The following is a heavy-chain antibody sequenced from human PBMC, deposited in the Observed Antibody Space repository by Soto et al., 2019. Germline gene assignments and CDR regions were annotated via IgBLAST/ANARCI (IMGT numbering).Heavy chain of an antibody. CDR2: INADGTTT. V-gene: IGHV3-74*01. CDR3: ATVATHSYNWVDP. D-gene: IGHD3-3*02. J-gene: IGHJ5*02. CDR1: GFTFSTYW. Sequence: EVHLVESGGGLVQPGGSLRLSCAASGFTFSTYWMHWVRQAPGKGLVWVSRINADGTTTTYADSVKGRFTISRDNAKNTLYLKMTSLRAEDTAVYFCATVATHSYNWVDPWGQGTLVTISS.